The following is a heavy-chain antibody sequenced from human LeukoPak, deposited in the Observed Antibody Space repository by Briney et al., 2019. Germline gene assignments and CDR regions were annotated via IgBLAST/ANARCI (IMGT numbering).Heavy chain of an antibody. V-gene: IGHV1-24*01. D-gene: IGHD6-19*01. CDR2: FDPEDGET. J-gene: IGHJ3*02. Sequence: ASVKVSCKVSGYTLTELSMHWVRQAPGKGLEWMGGFDPEDGETIYAQKFQGRVTMTEDTSTDTAYMELSSPRSEDTAVYYCATKGAGTNAFDIWGQGTMVTVSS. CDR1: GYTLTELS. CDR3: ATKGAGTNAFDI.